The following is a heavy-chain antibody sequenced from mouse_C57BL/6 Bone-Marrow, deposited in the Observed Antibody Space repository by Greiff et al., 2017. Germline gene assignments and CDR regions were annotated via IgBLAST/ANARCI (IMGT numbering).Heavy chain of an antibody. D-gene: IGHD2-3*01. CDR1: GYTFTDYS. CDR2: INPNSGST. CDR3: ARGGRLLRWYFDV. Sequence: VQLQQPGPELVKPGASVKISCKASGYTFTDYSMNWVKQSNGKSLEWIGVINPNSGSTSYNQKFKGKATLTVDQSSSTAYMQLNSLTSEDSAVYYCARGGRLLRWYFDVWGTGTTVTVSS. J-gene: IGHJ1*03. V-gene: IGHV1-39*01.